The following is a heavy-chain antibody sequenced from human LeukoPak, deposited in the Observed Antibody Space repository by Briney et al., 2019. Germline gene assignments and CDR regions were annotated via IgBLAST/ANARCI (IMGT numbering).Heavy chain of an antibody. CDR1: GCTFSNYS. CDR2: ICSSSTYI. CDR3: ARALDVKVIDVIVAHYDAFDV. V-gene: IGHV3-21*01. J-gene: IGHJ3*01. D-gene: IGHD5-12*01. Sequence: GGSLRLSCAASGCTFSNYSRNWVRQTPGKGLEWISSICSSSTYIYYAYSVKGRFTISRDHATKSLYLQMNPLRAEDTAAYYCARALDVKVIDVIVAHYDAFDVWGQGTMVTVSS.